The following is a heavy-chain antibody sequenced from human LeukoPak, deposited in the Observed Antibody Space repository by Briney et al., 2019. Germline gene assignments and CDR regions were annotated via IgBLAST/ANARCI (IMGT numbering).Heavy chain of an antibody. CDR2: IKEDGSEE. CDR3: ARIRPGNYFDY. Sequence: GGSLRLSCTASGFTFSIYWVSWVRQAPGKGLELVASIKEDGSEEHYVDSVKGRFTISRDNPRNSVHVQMNSLSAEDTAVSFCARIRPGNYFDYWGQGALVTVSS. CDR1: GFTFSIYW. V-gene: IGHV3-7*01. D-gene: IGHD6-6*01. J-gene: IGHJ4*02.